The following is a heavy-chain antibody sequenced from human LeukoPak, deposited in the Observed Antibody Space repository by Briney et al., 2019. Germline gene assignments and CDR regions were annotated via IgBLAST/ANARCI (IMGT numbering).Heavy chain of an antibody. CDR3: ARCRAGYNYDFDY. J-gene: IGHJ4*02. D-gene: IGHD5-24*01. CDR2: IDHSGST. CDR1: GDSISSGYY. Sequence: SETLSLTCTVSGDSISSGYYWGWIRPSPGKGLEWIGSIDHSGSTYHNPSLKSRVSISVDTSRNQFSLKLSSVTAADTAVYYCARCRAGYNYDFDYRGQGTLVTVSS. V-gene: IGHV4-38-2*02.